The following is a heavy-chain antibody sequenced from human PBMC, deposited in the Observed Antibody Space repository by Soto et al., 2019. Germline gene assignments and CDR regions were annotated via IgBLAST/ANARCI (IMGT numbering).Heavy chain of an antibody. D-gene: IGHD5-18*01. CDR1: GTSVSNYY. CDR3: ARGGIQLSYAFDY. J-gene: IGHJ4*02. CDR2: IYTSGST. Sequence: PSETLSLTCSVSGTSVSNYYWSWIRQPAGKGLEHIGRIYTSGSTSYNPSLKSHVTMSMDTSQTQIYLNLTSVTAADTAVYYCARGGIQLSYAFDYWGQGIQVTVSS. V-gene: IGHV4-4*07.